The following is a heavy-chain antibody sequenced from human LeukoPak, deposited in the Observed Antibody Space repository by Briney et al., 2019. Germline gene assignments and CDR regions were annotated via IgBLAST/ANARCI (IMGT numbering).Heavy chain of an antibody. CDR3: ARERAYNYMDV. J-gene: IGHJ6*03. Sequence: GGSLRLSCAASGFTFSSFGMTWVRQAPGKGLEWVSSITSTSNYIYYADSLKGRFTISRDNAKNSLYLQIHSLRAEDTAVYYCARERAYNYMDVWGKGTTVTISS. CDR2: ITSTSNYI. V-gene: IGHV3-21*01. CDR1: GFTFSSFG.